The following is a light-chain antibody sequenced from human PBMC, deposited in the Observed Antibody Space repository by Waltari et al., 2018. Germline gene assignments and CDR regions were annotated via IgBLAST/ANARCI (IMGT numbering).Light chain of an antibody. CDR1: QSINTY. CDR3: QQSYNTPT. Sequence: DIQMTQSPSSLSASVGDRVTITCRASQSINTYLNWYQQKLGQAPKLLIYAASSLQSGVPSRFSGSGSGTDFTLTISSLQPEDFAAYYCQQSYNTPTFGGGTKVEIK. CDR2: AAS. V-gene: IGKV1-39*01. J-gene: IGKJ4*01.